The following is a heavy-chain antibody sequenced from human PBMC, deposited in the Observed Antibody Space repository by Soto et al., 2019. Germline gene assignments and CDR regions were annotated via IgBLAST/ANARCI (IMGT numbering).Heavy chain of an antibody. CDR3: ARDRGVAPPVAGNTHYYYYMDV. D-gene: IGHD6-19*01. CDR2: ISAYNGNT. CDR1: GYSFTNYG. Sequence: QDQLVQSGVEVKKPGASVKVSCKASGYSFTNYGITWVRQAPGQGFEWRGWISAYNGNTNYAQKFQGRVTMATDASTSTAYLELRSLRSDDTAVYYCARDRGVAPPVAGNTHYYYYMDVWGKGTTGTVSS. V-gene: IGHV1-18*01. J-gene: IGHJ6*03.